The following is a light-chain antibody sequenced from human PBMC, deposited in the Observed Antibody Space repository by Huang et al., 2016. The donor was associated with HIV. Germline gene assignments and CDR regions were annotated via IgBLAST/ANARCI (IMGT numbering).Light chain of an antibody. CDR3: QQTYSTPRT. J-gene: IGKJ1*01. CDR2: AAS. V-gene: IGKV1-39*01. Sequence: DIQMTQSPSSLSASVGDRVTITCRASQTINTYLNWYQQKPGKAPKLLIYAASSLHSGVPSRFSGSGSGTDFTLIISGLQREDFATYFCQQTYSTPRTFGQGTRVEIK. CDR1: QTINTY.